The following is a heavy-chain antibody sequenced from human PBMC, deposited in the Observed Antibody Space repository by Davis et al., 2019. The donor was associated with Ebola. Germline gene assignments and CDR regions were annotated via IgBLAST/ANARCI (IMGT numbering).Heavy chain of an antibody. V-gene: IGHV4-34*01. Sequence: MPSETLSLTCAVYGGSFSGYYWSWIRQPPGKGLEWIGEINHSGSTNYNPSLKSRVTISVDTSKNQFSLKLSSVTAADTAVYYCARFRRTFYYYYGMDVWGQGTLVTVSS. CDR2: INHSGST. D-gene: IGHD1/OR15-1a*01. CDR1: GGSFSGYY. CDR3: ARFRRTFYYYYGMDV. J-gene: IGHJ6*02.